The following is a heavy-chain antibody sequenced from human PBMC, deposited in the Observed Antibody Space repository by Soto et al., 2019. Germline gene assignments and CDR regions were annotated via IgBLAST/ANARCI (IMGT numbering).Heavy chain of an antibody. D-gene: IGHD3-3*01. CDR1: GGSFSGYY. Sequence: PSETLSLTCAVDGGSFSGYYWSWIRQPPGKGLEWIGEINHSGSTNYNPSLKSRVSISVDTSKNQFSLKLSSLTAADTAVYYCARGTPYDVSSGYEEFYYGTEVLGPGSTVIFST. CDR3: ARGTPYDVSSGYEEFYYGTEV. V-gene: IGHV4-34*01. J-gene: IGHJ6*01. CDR2: INHSGST.